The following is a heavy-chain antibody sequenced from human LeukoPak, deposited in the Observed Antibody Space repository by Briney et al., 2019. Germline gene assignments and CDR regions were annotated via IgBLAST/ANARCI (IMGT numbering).Heavy chain of an antibody. V-gene: IGHV3-48*01. J-gene: IGHJ3*01. Sequence: GGSLRLSCAGSGFTFSSYWMSWVRQAPGKGLEWISYISSSSSTIYYADSVKGRFTISRDNAKKSLYMQMNSLRAEDTAVYYCVRVGGAFDLWGQGTRVSVSS. D-gene: IGHD3-16*01. CDR3: VRVGGAFDL. CDR2: ISSSSSTI. CDR1: GFTFSSYW.